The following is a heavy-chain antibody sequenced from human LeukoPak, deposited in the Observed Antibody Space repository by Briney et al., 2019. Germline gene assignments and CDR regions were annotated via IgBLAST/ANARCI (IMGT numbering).Heavy chain of an antibody. Sequence: GSVKVSCKASGYTFTGYYMHWVRQAPGQGLEWMGWINPNSGGTNYAQKFQGRVTTTRDTSINTAYMELSRLTSDDTAVYYCAREGAYCSSTSCYRSGAFDIWGQGTMVTVSS. CDR1: GYTFTGYY. V-gene: IGHV1-2*02. D-gene: IGHD2-2*02. CDR2: INPNSGGT. CDR3: AREGAYCSSTSCYRSGAFDI. J-gene: IGHJ3*02.